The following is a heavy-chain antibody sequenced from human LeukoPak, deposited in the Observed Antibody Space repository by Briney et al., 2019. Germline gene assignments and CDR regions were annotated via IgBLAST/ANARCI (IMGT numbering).Heavy chain of an antibody. CDR2: ISGSGGST. Sequence: PRGSLRLSCAASGFTFRSYAMSGVRQAPGKALEWVSAISGSGGSTYYADSVKGRFTISRDNSKNTLYLQMNSLRAEDTAVYYCANAIGPMIVVVDYYYGMDVWGQGTTVTVSS. V-gene: IGHV3-23*01. CDR3: ANAIGPMIVVVDYYYGMDV. J-gene: IGHJ6*02. CDR1: GFTFRSYA. D-gene: IGHD3-22*01.